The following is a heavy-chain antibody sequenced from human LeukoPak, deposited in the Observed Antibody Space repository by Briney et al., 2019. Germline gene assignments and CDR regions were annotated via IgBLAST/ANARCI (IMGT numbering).Heavy chain of an antibody. D-gene: IGHD5-18*01. CDR2: INHSGST. CDR1: GGSFSGYY. J-gene: IGHJ5*02. Sequence: SETLSLTCAVYGGSFSGYYWSWIRQPPGKGLEWIGEINHSGSTNYNPSLKSRVTISVDTSKNQFSLKLSSVTAADTAVYYCARRGYSYGHRGNNWFDPWGQGTLVTVSS. CDR3: ARRGYSYGHRGNNWFDP. V-gene: IGHV4-34*01.